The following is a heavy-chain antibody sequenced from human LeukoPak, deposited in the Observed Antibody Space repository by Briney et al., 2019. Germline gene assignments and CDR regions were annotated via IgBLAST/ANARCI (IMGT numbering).Heavy chain of an antibody. J-gene: IGHJ4*02. CDR3: ARDPKQGGTYWNYFDY. V-gene: IGHV3-21*05. CDR2: ISSGSEDT. CDR1: GFVFSSYY. D-gene: IGHD1-26*01. Sequence: GGSLRLSCAASGFVFSSYYMNWVRQAPGKGLEWVSYISSGSEDTLYADSVKGRFTISRDNAKNTLYLQMNTLRAEDTAVYYCARDPKQGGTYWNYFDYWGQGVLVTVSP.